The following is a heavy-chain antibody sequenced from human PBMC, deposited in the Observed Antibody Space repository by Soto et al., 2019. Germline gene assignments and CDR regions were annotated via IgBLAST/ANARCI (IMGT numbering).Heavy chain of an antibody. J-gene: IGHJ6*03. CDR3: GRESGGATAEFVYYYFYMDV. V-gene: IGHV1-2*02. D-gene: IGHD2-15*01. Sequence: QVPLVQSGAEVKKPGASVTVSCKASGYRFSDYYLHWVRQAPGQGPEWMGWMNPNSGDTKYEQKFKGRVTMTRDTTVRTAFMVLNWLKTDDTAVYYCGRESGGATAEFVYYYFYMDVWGIGTTVTVS. CDR2: MNPNSGDT. CDR1: GYRFSDYY.